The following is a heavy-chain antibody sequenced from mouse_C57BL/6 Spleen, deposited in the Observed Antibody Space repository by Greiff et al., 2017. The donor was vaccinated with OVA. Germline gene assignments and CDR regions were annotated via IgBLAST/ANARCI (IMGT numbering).Heavy chain of an antibody. CDR3: ARDYGNYRDY. CDR2: IDPSDSYT. J-gene: IGHJ2*01. V-gene: IGHV1-69*01. CDR1: GYTFTSYW. Sequence: QVQLQQSGAELVMPGASVKLSCKASGYTFTSYWMHWVKQRPGQGLEWIGEIDPSDSYTNYNQKFKGKSTLTVDKSSSTAYMQLSSLTSEDSAVYYCARDYGNYRDYWGQGTTLTVSS. D-gene: IGHD2-1*01.